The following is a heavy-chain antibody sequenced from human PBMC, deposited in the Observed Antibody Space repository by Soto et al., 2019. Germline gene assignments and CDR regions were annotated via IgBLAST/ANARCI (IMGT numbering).Heavy chain of an antibody. CDR2: IYHSGST. CDR1: GGSISSGGYS. Sequence: SETLSLTCAVSGGSISSGGYSWSWIRQPPGKGLEWIGYIYHSGSTYYNPSLKSRVTISVDRSKNQFSLKLSSVTAADTAVYNWARATFLCSGGSCWDNYYYYGMDVWGQGTTVTVPS. D-gene: IGHD2-15*01. J-gene: IGHJ6*02. V-gene: IGHV4-30-2*01. CDR3: ARATFLCSGGSCWDNYYYYGMDV.